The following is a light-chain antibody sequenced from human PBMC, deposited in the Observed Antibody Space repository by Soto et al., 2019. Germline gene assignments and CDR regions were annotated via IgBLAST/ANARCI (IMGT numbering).Light chain of an antibody. CDR2: AAS. V-gene: IGKV1-39*01. CDR1: QDINRY. J-gene: IGKJ1*01. Sequence: DIQLTQSQSSLSASVGDRVTITWQANQDINRYVNWYQQKPGKAPKLLIYAASSLQSGVPSRFSGSGSGTDFTLTISSLQPEDFATYYCQQSYSTRWTFGQGTKVDVK. CDR3: QQSYSTRWT.